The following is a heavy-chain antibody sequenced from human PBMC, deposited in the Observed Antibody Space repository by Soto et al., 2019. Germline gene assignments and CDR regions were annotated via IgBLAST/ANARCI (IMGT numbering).Heavy chain of an antibody. D-gene: IGHD2-15*01. CDR2: IYAGDSET. Sequence: GESLKISCKGSGYSFSKYWIAWVRQMPGKGLEWMGIIYAGDSETRYSPSFQGQVTISADRSISTAYLQWSSLKASDTAMYYCATYLHQGYCYGTECSVDYWGQGTLVTVSS. CDR1: GYSFSKYW. J-gene: IGHJ4*02. V-gene: IGHV5-51*01. CDR3: ATYLHQGYCYGTECSVDY.